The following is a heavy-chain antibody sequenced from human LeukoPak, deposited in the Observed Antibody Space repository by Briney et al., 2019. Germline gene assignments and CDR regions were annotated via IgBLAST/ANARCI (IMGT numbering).Heavy chain of an antibody. CDR1: GFTFSSYS. CDR2: ISSSNTTT. CDR3: AKDFGFMVTTPDY. V-gene: IGHV3-48*01. D-gene: IGHD4-17*01. J-gene: IGHJ4*02. Sequence: GGSLRLSCAVSGFTFSSYSMNWVRQAPGKGLEWVSYISSSNTTTFYADSVKGRFTISRDNAKNSLYLQMNSLRAEDTAVYYCAKDFGFMVTTPDYWGQGTLVTVSS.